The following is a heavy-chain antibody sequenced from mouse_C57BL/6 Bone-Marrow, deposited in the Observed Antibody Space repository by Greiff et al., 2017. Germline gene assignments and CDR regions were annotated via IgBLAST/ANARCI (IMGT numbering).Heavy chain of an antibody. CDR2: IDPNSGGT. D-gene: IGHD4-1*01. J-gene: IGHJ2*01. CDR3: ARRDWALYYFDY. V-gene: IGHV1-72*01. CDR1: GYTFTSYW. Sequence: QVQLQQPGAELVKPGASVKLSCKASGYTFTSYWMHWVKQRPGRGLEWIGWIDPNSGGTKYTEKFKSKATLTVDKPSSTAYMQLSSLTSEDSAVYYCARRDWALYYFDYWGQGTTLTVSS.